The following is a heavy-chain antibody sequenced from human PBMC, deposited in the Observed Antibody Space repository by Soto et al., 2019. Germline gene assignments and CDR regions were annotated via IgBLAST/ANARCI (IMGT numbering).Heavy chain of an antibody. D-gene: IGHD6-6*01. J-gene: IGHJ4*02. CDR1: SGSLSGYY. CDR3: ARAPKVSGSAQTRPDF. V-gene: IGHV4-34*01. CDR2: ISPSGTT. Sequence: SETLSLTCSLYSGSLSGYYWSWIRQPPGEGLEWIGEISPSGTTNYSPSLKSRVSISVDTSKNQFSLNLTSLTAADTAVYYCARAPKVSGSAQTRPDFWGQGSLVTVSS.